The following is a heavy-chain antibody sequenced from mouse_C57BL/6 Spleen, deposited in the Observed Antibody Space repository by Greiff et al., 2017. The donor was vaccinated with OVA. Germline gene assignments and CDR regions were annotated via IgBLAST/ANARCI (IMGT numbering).Heavy chain of an antibody. J-gene: IGHJ3*01. Sequence: QVQLKQSGPGLVAPSPSLSITCTVSGFSLTSYAISWVRQPPGKGLEWLGVIWTGGGTNYNSALKSRLSISKDNSKSPGFLKMNCLQTDDAARYCGARYGDDGAYWGQGTLVTVSA. CDR3: ARYGDDGAY. D-gene: IGHD2-2*01. CDR1: GFSLTSYA. CDR2: IWTGGGT. V-gene: IGHV2-9-1*01.